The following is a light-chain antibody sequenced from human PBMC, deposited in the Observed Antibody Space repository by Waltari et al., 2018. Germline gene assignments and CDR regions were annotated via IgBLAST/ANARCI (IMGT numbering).Light chain of an antibody. V-gene: IGKV3-11*01. J-gene: IGKJ5*01. CDR2: DTS. Sequence: EIVLTQSPGTLSLSPGERATLSCRASQSASNFLAWYQQTPGQAPRLLIYDTSNRATGVPARLSGSGSGTDFTLTIHSLEPDDFAVYFCQQRNNWPITFGQGTRLEIK. CDR3: QQRNNWPIT. CDR1: QSASNF.